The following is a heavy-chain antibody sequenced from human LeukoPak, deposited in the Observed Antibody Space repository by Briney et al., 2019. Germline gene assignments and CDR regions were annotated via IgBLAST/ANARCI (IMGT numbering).Heavy chain of an antibody. CDR3: ARGGNEVVADAEYFQH. J-gene: IGHJ1*01. CDR2: INPNGGST. CDR1: GYTFTSYY. Sequence: ASVKVSCKASGYTFTSYYMDWVRQAPGRGLEWMGIINPNGGSTSYAQKFQDRVTMTRDMSTSTVHVELNSLRSEDTAVYYCARGGNEVVADAEYFQHWGQGTLVTVSS. V-gene: IGHV1-46*01. D-gene: IGHD3-22*01.